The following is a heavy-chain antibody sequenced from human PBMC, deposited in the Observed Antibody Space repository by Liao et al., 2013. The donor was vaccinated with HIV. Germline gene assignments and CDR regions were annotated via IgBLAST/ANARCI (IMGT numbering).Heavy chain of an antibody. Sequence: QVQLQQWGAGLLKPSETLSLTCAVYGGSLSGYYWSWIRQSPGKGLEWIGEIIESGGTNYRPSLQESSHHFSRLVQEISSPSKLTSVTAADTAVYYCARGRLVAEYNMDGLGRQGPRSPSL. D-gene: IGHD5-12*01. V-gene: IGHV4-34*01. CDR1: GGSLSGYY. CDR3: ARGRLVAEYNMDG. J-gene: IGHJ6*03. CDR2: IIESGGT.